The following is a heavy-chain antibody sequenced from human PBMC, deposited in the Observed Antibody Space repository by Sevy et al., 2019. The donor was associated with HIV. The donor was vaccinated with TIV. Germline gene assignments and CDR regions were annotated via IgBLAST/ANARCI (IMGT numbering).Heavy chain of an antibody. CDR3: ARPGNYYDSSGFLY. CDR2: ISSSSSYI. D-gene: IGHD3-22*01. V-gene: IGHV3-21*01. J-gene: IGHJ4*02. CDR1: GFIFSYYD. Sequence: GGSLRLSCVVSGFIFSYYDMNWVRQAPGKGLEWVSSISSSSSYINYADSVKGRFTVSRDNDKKLLFLQMNSLRAEDTAFYYCARPGNYYDSSGFLYWGQGTLVTVSS.